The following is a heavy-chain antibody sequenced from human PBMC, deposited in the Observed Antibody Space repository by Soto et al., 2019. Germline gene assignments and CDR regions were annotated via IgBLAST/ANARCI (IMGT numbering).Heavy chain of an antibody. D-gene: IGHD5-18*01. CDR1: GYTFTGYF. CDR3: ARIQAKTPSRYRHGGPEDYYGLDV. J-gene: IGHJ6*02. CDR2: INPNSGDT. V-gene: IGHV1-2*02. Sequence: ASVKVSCKASGYTFTGYFVHWVRQAPAQGLEWMGWINPNSGDTKYAQRFQGRVTMTRDTSIATTYMDLTSLKSDDTAIYYCARIQAKTPSRYRHGGPEDYYGLDVWGQGTTVTVSS.